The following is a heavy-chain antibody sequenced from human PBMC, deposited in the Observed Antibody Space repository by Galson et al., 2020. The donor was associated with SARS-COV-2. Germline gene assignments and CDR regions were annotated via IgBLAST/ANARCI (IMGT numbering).Heavy chain of an antibody. CDR3: ARTGPQYYYFGMDV. Sequence: SGPTLVKPTQTLTLTCSFSGFSLTSTGMCVSWIRQPPGKALEWLARIDWDDDKYYNTSLKTRRTISKDTSKNQVVLTMTNMDPVDTATYYCARTGPQYYYFGMDVWGQGTTVIVSS. J-gene: IGHJ6*02. CDR2: IDWDDDK. CDR1: GFSLTSTGMC. V-gene: IGHV2-70*11.